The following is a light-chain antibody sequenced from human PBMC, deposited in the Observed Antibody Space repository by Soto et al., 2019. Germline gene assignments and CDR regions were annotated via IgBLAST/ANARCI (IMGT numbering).Light chain of an antibody. J-gene: IGKJ2*01. CDR2: DTS. V-gene: IGKV3-11*01. Sequence: DTVLTQSPATLSLSPGERATLPCRASQTVSTYLAWYQQKPGQSPRLLISDTSNRASGIPARFSGSGSGTDFTLTISSLEPEDFAVYFCQQRGNWPPTFGQGTKLEI. CDR1: QTVSTY. CDR3: QQRGNWPPT.